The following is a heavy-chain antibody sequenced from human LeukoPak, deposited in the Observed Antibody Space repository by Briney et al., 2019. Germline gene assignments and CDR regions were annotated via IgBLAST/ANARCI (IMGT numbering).Heavy chain of an antibody. J-gene: IGHJ4*02. CDR2: MNPNSANT. V-gene: IGHV1-8*03. Sequence: ASVKVSCKTSGYTFSTYDINWLRQAAGQGLEWMGWMNPNSANTGFAQKFRGRATITRDTSISTAYLELSSLTSEDTAVYYCARAIRYQLLSDYWGQGTLVTVSS. CDR3: ARAIRYQLLSDY. CDR1: GYTFSTYD. D-gene: IGHD2-2*01.